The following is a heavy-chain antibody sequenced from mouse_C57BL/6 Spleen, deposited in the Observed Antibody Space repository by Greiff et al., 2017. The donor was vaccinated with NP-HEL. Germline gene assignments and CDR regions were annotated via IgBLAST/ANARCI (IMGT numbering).Heavy chain of an antibody. J-gene: IGHJ1*03. D-gene: IGHD2-5*01. CDR2: IHPNSGST. CDR3: ARHGSNYPDWYFDV. CDR1: GYTFTSYW. Sequence: VQLQQSGAELVKPGASVKLSCKASGYTFTSYWMHWVKQRPGQGLEWIGMIHPNSGSTNYNEKFKSKATLTVDKSSSTAYMQLSSLTSEDSAVYYCARHGSNYPDWYFDVWGTGTTVTVSS. V-gene: IGHV1-64*01.